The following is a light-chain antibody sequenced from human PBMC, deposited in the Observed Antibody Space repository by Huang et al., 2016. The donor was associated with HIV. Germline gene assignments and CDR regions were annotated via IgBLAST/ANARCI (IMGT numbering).Light chain of an antibody. CDR1: QSVSNY. CDR3: QSRSTWPPIT. CDR2: DAS. Sequence: EILLTQSPATLSLSPGERVTLSCRANQSVSNYLAGSQQKPCQAPRLLIYDASNRATDIPARFSGTGSGTDFTLTISSLEPEDCAVYFCQSRSTWPPITFGQGTRLEIK. J-gene: IGKJ5*01. V-gene: IGKV3-11*01.